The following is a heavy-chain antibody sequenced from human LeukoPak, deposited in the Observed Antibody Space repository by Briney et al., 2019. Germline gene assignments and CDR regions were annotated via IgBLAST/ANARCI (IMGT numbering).Heavy chain of an antibody. Sequence: GESLKISCKGSGYSFTNYWIAWVRQMPGKGLDWMGIIYPGDSNTGYSPSFQGQVTISADKSISTAYLQWSSLKASDTAMYYCARHGRVYSSSSTLNYWGQGTLVTVSS. CDR2: IYPGDSNT. V-gene: IGHV5-51*01. CDR3: ARHGRVYSSSSTLNY. J-gene: IGHJ4*02. CDR1: GYSFTNYW. D-gene: IGHD6-6*01.